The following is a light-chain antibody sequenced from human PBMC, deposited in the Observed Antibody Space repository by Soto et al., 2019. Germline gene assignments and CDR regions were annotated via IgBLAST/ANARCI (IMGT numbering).Light chain of an antibody. CDR3: SSYTSSSFYV. CDR1: SSDVGGYNY. CDR2: EVS. J-gene: IGLJ1*01. Sequence: QSALTQPASVSGSPGQSITISCTGTSSDVGGYNYVSWYQQHPGKAPKLMIYEVSNRPSGVSNRFSGSKSGNTASLTISGLQAVDEADYYCSSYTSSSFYVFGIGTKLTVL. V-gene: IGLV2-14*01.